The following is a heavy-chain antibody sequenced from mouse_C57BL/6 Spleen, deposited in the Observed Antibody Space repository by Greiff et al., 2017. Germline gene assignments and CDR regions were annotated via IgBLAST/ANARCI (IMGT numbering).Heavy chain of an antibody. CDR2: INPGSGGP. D-gene: IGHD2-4*01. V-gene: IGHV1-54*01. CDR1: GYAFTNYL. J-gene: IGHJ3*01. Sequence: VQLQQSGAELVRPGTSVKVSCKASGYAFTNYLIEWVKQRPGQGLEWIGVINPGSGGPNYNAKFKGKATLTADKSSSTAYMQLSSLTSEDSAVYFCARGDYDGGAYWGQGTLVTVSA. CDR3: ARGDYDGGAY.